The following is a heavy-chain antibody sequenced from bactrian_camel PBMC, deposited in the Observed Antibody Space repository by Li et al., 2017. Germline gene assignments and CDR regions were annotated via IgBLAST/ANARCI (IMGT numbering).Heavy chain of an antibody. CDR2: IYTGGTNT. CDR3: AADPQQYCSGGLPGGLFLPERPDEYAY. CDR1: GDTRSSYC. Sequence: HVQLVESGGGPVQAGGSLRLSCVASGDTRSSYCMAWFRQAPGKEREGVASIYTGGTNTYYADPVKGRFTITQDNAQGTVYLQMNSLRPEDTAIYYCAADPQQYCSGGLPGGLFLPERPDEYAYWGQGTQVTVS. J-gene: IGHJ4*01. D-gene: IGHD2*01. V-gene: IGHV3S1*01.